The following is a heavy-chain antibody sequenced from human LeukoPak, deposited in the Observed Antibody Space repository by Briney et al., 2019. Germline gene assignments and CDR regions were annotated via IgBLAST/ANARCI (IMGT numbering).Heavy chain of an antibody. V-gene: IGHV3-21*01. Sequence: GGSLRLSCAASGFSFRSYEMKWVRQAPGKGLEWISSISSSSSYIYYADSVKGRFTISRDNAKNSLYLQMNSLRAEDTAVYYCARGPRYSSSWYTGPSFFDYWGQGTLVTVSS. J-gene: IGHJ4*02. CDR3: ARGPRYSSSWYTGPSFFDY. CDR1: GFSFRSYE. CDR2: ISSSSSYI. D-gene: IGHD6-13*01.